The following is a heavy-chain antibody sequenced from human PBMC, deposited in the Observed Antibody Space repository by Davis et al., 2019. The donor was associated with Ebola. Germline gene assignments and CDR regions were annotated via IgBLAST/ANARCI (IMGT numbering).Heavy chain of an antibody. D-gene: IGHD3-3*01. CDR1: GGTFSSYA. CDR3: ARGLVLRFLEWLSPEVGMDV. Sequence: SVKVSCKASGGTFSSYAISWVRQAPGQGLEWMGGIIPIFGTANYAQKFQGRVTITADESTSTAYMELSSLRSEDTAVYYCARGLVLRFLEWLSPEVGMDVWGQGTTVTVSS. V-gene: IGHV1-69*13. CDR2: IIPIFGTA. J-gene: IGHJ6*02.